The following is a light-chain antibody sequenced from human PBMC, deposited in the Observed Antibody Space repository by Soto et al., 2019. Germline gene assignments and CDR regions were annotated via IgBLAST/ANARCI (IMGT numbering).Light chain of an antibody. Sequence: DIQMTQSPSSLSASVGDRVTITCRESQGIGNYLAWYQQKPGKVPKLLIYAASTLQSGVPSRFSGSGSGTEFTLTISSLQPEDVATYYCQKNKSVPYTIGQGTKLEIK. CDR2: AAS. V-gene: IGKV1-27*01. J-gene: IGKJ2*01. CDR3: QKNKSVPYT. CDR1: QGIGNY.